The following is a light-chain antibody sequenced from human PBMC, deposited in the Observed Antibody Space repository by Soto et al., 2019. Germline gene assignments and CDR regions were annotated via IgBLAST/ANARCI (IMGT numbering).Light chain of an antibody. CDR1: QSISRS. Sequence: DIQMTQSPSSLSASVGDRVTITCRASQSISRSLNWYQQKPGKAPRLLIYAASSLQNGVPSRFSGSGSGTDFTLTISSLQPEAAAIYSCQQSYNSPMYTFGQGTTLEIK. V-gene: IGKV1-39*01. J-gene: IGKJ2*01. CDR2: AAS. CDR3: QQSYNSPMYT.